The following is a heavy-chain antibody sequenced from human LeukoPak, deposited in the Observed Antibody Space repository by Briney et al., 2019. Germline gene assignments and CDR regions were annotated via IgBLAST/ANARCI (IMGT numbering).Heavy chain of an antibody. J-gene: IGHJ4*02. V-gene: IGHV1-2*02. CDR1: GYTFTDYY. CDR2: INPNSGGT. D-gene: IGHD6-6*01. Sequence: ASVKVSCKASGYTFTDYYMHWVRQAPGQGLEWMGWINPNSGGTNYAQKFQGRVTMTRDTSISTAYMELSRLRSDDTAVYYCARDRKVAARAYNYWGQGTLVTVSS. CDR3: ARDRKVAARAYNY.